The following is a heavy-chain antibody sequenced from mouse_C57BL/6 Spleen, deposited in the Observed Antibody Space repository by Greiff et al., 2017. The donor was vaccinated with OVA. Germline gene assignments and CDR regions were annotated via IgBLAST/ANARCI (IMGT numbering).Heavy chain of an antibody. CDR2: INYDGSST. CDR3: ARITGIYAMDY. J-gene: IGHJ4*01. Sequence: EVQRVESEGGLVQPGSSMKLSCTASGFTFSDYYMAWVRQVPEKGLEWVANINYDGSSTYYLDSLKSRFIISRDNAKNILYLQMSSLKSEDTATYYCARITGIYAMDYWGQGTSVTVSS. D-gene: IGHD4-1*01. V-gene: IGHV5-16*01. CDR1: GFTFSDYY.